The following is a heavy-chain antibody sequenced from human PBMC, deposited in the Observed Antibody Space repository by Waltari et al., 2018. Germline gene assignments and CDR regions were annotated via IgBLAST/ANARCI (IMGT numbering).Heavy chain of an antibody. V-gene: IGHV3-23*01. D-gene: IGHD3-22*01. CDR1: GFTFSSYA. CDR3: AKMEQYYYDSSGYFDY. J-gene: IGHJ4*02. CDR2: ISGSGGST. Sequence: EVQLLESGGGLVQPGGSLRLSCAASGFTFSSYAMSWVRQAPGKGLEWVSAISGSGGSTDYADSVKGRFTIYRDNAKNTLYLQMNSLRAEDTAVYYCAKMEQYYYDSSGYFDYWGQGTLVTVSS.